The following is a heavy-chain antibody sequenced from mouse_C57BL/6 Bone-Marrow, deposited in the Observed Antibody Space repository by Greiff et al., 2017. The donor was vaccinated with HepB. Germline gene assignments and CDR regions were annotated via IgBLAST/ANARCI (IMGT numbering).Heavy chain of an antibody. D-gene: IGHD2-4*01. CDR1: GISITTGNYR. J-gene: IGHJ2*01. V-gene: IGHV3-5*01. CDR2: IYYSGTI. Sequence: EVQLQQSGPGLVKPSQTVFLTCTVTGISITTGNYRWSWIRQFPGNKLEWIGYIYYSGTITYNPSLTSRTTITRDTPKNQFFLEMNSLTAEYTATYDCAREGDYPFDYWGQGTTLTVSS. CDR3: AREGDYPFDY.